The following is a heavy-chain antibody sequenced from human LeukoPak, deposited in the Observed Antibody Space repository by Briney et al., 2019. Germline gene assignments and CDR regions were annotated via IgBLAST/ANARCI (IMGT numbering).Heavy chain of an antibody. Sequence: SETLSLTCTVSGYSISSGYYWSWIQQPAGKGLEWIGRIYTSGSTNYNPSLKSRVTMSVDTSKNQFSLKLSSVTAADTAVYYCAREAYYFDYWGQGTLVTVSS. CDR3: AREAYYFDY. V-gene: IGHV4-4*07. CDR2: IYTSGST. CDR1: GYSISSGYY. J-gene: IGHJ4*02.